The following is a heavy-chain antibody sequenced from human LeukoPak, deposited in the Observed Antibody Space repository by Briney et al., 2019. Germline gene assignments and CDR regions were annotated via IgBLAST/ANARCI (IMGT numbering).Heavy chain of an antibody. D-gene: IGHD3-10*01. J-gene: IGHJ6*03. CDR2: MNPNSGNT. V-gene: IGHV1-8*03. Sequence: ASVKVSCKASGYTFFSHDINWVRQATGQGLEWMGWMNPNSGNTGYAQKFQGRVTITRNTSISTAYMELSSLRSEDTAVYYCARGPPGDYYMDVWGKGTTVTVSS. CDR3: ARGPPGDYYMDV. CDR1: GYTFFSHD.